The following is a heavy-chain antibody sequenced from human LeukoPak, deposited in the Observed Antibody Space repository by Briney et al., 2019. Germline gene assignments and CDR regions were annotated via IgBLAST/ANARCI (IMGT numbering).Heavy chain of an antibody. Sequence: GGSLRLSCAASGFIFNSYWISWVRQAPGKGLEWVANIKQDGSEKYYVDSVKGRFTISRDNVKNLLYLQMNSLRAEDTAVYYCARDRSPVDYWGQGTLVTVSS. CDR1: GFIFNSYW. V-gene: IGHV3-7*01. D-gene: IGHD3-10*01. J-gene: IGHJ4*02. CDR3: ARDRSPVDY. CDR2: IKQDGSEK.